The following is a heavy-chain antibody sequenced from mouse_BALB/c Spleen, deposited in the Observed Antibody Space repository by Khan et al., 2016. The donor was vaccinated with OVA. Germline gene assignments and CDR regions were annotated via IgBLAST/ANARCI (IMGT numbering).Heavy chain of an antibody. CDR2: ISSGGDYT. V-gene: IGHV5-6*01. D-gene: IGHD4-1*01. CDR3: ASHLTGSFAY. CDR1: GFTFSSYS. Sequence: EVELVESGGDLVKPGGSLKLSCAASGFTFSSYSMSWVRQTPDKRLEWVATISSGGDYTYYPDSVKARFTISRDNAKNTLYLQMSSLESEDTAMCYCASHLTGSFAYWGQGTLVTVSA. J-gene: IGHJ3*01.